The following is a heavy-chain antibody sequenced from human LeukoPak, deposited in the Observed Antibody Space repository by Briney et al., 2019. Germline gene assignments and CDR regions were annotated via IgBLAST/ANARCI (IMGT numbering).Heavy chain of an antibody. D-gene: IGHD1-26*01. V-gene: IGHV4-59*01. Sequence: PSETLSLTCTVSGGSISSYYWTWIRQPPGKGLEWIGYIYYSGSTNYNPSLKSRVTISVDTSKNQFSLKLSSVTAADTAVYYCARDRGGTYMLGFDYWGQGTLVTVSS. CDR3: ARDRGGTYMLGFDY. J-gene: IGHJ4*02. CDR1: GGSISSYY. CDR2: IYYSGST.